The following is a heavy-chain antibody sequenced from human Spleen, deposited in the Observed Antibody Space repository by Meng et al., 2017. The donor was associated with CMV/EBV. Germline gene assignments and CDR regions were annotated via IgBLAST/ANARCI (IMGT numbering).Heavy chain of an antibody. CDR1: GFTFSAFS. Sequence: GGSLRLSCAASGFTFSAFSMNWVRQAPGKGLEWVSFISGRSTNIYYADSLKGRFTISRDNAKKSLFLQMNSLRAEDTAVYYCARDLPPLTMVRGVIISPLSGMDVWGQGTTVTVSS. V-gene: IGHV3-21*01. CDR3: ARDLPPLTMVRGVIISPLSGMDV. D-gene: IGHD3-10*01. CDR2: ISGRSTNI. J-gene: IGHJ6*02.